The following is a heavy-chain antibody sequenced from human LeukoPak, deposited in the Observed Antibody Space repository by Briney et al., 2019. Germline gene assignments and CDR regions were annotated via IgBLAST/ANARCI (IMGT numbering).Heavy chain of an antibody. V-gene: IGHV3-23*01. J-gene: IGHJ4*02. D-gene: IGHD5-12*01. CDR1: GFTFSSYA. CDR3: AKDFADTVATGWAHYFDY. Sequence: GGSLRLSCAASGFTFSSYAMSWVRQAPGKGLEWVSAISGSGGSTYYADSVKGRFTISRDNSKNTLYLQMNSLRAEDTAVYYCAKDFADTVATGWAHYFDYWGQGTLVTVSS. CDR2: ISGSGGST.